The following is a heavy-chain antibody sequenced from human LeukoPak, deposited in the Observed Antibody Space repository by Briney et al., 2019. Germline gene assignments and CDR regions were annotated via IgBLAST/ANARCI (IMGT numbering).Heavy chain of an antibody. CDR3: ARGPEVGSWQRGLLGY. CDR2: INPSGGST. Sequence: ASVKVSCKASGYTFTSYYMHWVRQAPGQGLEWMGIINPSGGSTSYAQRFQGRVTMTRDTSTSTVYMELSSLRSEDTAVYYCARGPEVGSWQRGLLGYWGQGTLVTVSS. D-gene: IGHD3-10*01. V-gene: IGHV1-46*01. CDR1: GYTFTSYY. J-gene: IGHJ4*02.